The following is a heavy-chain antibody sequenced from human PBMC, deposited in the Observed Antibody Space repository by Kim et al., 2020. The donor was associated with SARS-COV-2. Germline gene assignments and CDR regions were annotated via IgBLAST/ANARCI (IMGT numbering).Heavy chain of an antibody. CDR3: ARDLSGWFVELSAPYYYYYGMDV. CDR2: ISSSGSTI. J-gene: IGHJ6*02. V-gene: IGHV3-48*03. CDR1: GFTFSSYE. Sequence: GGSLRLSCAASGFTFSSYEMNWVRQAPGKGLEWVSYISSSGSTIYYADSVKGRFTISRDNAKNSLYLQMNSLRAEDTAVYYCARDLSGWFVELSAPYYYYYGMDVWGQGTTVTVSS. D-gene: IGHD3-10*01.